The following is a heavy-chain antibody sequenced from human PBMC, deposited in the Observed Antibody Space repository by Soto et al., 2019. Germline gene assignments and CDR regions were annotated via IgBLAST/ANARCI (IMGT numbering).Heavy chain of an antibody. CDR2: ISYDGSNK. D-gene: IGHD1-1*01. J-gene: IGHJ4*02. CDR1: GFTFSSYA. CDR3: SKLEPISFAY. Sequence: QVQLVESGGGVVQPGRSLRLSCAASGFTFSSYAMHWVRQAPGKGLEWVAVISYDGSNKYYADSVKGRFTISRDNSENTLYLQMNSLRAEDTAMYYCSKLEPISFAYWGQGTLVTVSS. V-gene: IGHV3-30-3*02.